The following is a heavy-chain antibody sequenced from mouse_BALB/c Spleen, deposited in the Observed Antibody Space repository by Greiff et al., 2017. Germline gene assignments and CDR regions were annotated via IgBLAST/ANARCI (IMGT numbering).Heavy chain of an antibody. CDR2: ISSGSSTI. CDR1: GFTFSSFG. Sequence: EVQRVESGGGLVQPGGSRKLSCAASGFTFSSFGMHWVRQAPEKGLEWVAYISSGSSTIYYADTVKGRFTISRDNPKNTLFLQMTSLRSEDTAMYYCARSGDYGAWFAYWGQGTLVTVSA. D-gene: IGHD2-4*01. V-gene: IGHV5-17*02. J-gene: IGHJ3*01. CDR3: ARSGDYGAWFAY.